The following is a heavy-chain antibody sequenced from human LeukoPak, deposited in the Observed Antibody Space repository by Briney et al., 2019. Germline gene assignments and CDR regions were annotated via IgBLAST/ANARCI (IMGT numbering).Heavy chain of an antibody. V-gene: IGHV4-39*01. CDR1: GGSITTSDYY. CDR3: TKTFVTADC. J-gene: IGHJ4*02. Sequence: SETLSLTCTVSGGSITTSDYYWGWIRQPPGKGLEWIGNIYYTGSTYYNPSLKSRVTMSVDTTKNQFSLRLSSVTAADTAVYYCTKTFVTADCWGQGTLVTVSS. D-gene: IGHD2-21*02. CDR2: IYYTGST.